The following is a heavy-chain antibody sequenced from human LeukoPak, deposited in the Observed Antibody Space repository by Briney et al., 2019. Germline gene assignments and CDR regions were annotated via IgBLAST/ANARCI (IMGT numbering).Heavy chain of an antibody. CDR2: IFTTEVT. V-gene: IGHV4-4*09. D-gene: IGHD1-26*01. Sequence: SETLSLTCSVSGGSIGTFHWHWIRQPPGKGLEWIGYIFTTEVTNYSPSLRSRVTISVDTSKNQFSLRLSSVTAADTAVYYCARSDGIVGEEAWFDPWGQGTLVTVSS. CDR3: ARSDGIVGEEAWFDP. CDR1: GGSIGTFH. J-gene: IGHJ5*02.